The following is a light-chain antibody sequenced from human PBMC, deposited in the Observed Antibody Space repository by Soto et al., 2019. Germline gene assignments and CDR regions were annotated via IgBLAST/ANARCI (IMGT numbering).Light chain of an antibody. CDR2: AAS. CDR1: QSIATY. Sequence: DIQMIQSPSSLSASVGDRVTITCRASQSIATYLNWYPQKPGKAPYLLIFAASSLQSGVPSRFSDSGSGTDFPLIISSLQPEDCATYYCQLRLRTPPTFGGGTMVEFK. CDR3: QLRLRTPPT. J-gene: IGKJ4*01. V-gene: IGKV1-39*01.